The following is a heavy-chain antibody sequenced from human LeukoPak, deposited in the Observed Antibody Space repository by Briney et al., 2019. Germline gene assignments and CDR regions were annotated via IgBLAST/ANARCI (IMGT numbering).Heavy chain of an antibody. V-gene: IGHV3-30-3*01. Sequence: GGSLRLSCAASGFTFSSYAMHWVRQAPGKGLEWVAVISYDGSNKYYADSVKGRFTISRDNSRNTLYLQMNSLRAEDTAVYYCATPKRHSSGWIEAFDYWGQGTLVTVSS. D-gene: IGHD6-19*01. J-gene: IGHJ4*02. CDR1: GFTFSSYA. CDR2: ISYDGSNK. CDR3: ATPKRHSSGWIEAFDY.